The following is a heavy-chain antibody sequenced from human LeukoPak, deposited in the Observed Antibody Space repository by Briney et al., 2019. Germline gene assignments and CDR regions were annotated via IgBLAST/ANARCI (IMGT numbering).Heavy chain of an antibody. CDR2: IYPGDSDT. CDR1: GYSFTSYW. D-gene: IGHD6-13*01. Sequence: GESLKISWKGSGYSFTSYWIGWVRPMPGKGLEWMRIIYPGDSDTRYSPSFQGQVTISADKSISTAYLQWSSLKASDTAMYYCARAYSSSWYRDDAFDIWGQGTMVTVSS. V-gene: IGHV5-51*01. J-gene: IGHJ3*02. CDR3: ARAYSSSWYRDDAFDI.